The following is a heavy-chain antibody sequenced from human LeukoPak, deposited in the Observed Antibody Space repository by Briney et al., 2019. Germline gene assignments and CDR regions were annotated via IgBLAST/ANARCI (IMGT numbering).Heavy chain of an antibody. D-gene: IGHD6-19*01. CDR2: IYYSGST. CDR1: GGSISSYY. Sequence: PSETLSLTCTVSGGSISSYYWSWIRQPPGKGLEWIGYIYYSGSTNYKPSLKSRVTISVDTSKNQFSLKLSSVTAADTAMYYCARVRSSGWGKGFDYWGQGTLVTVSS. CDR3: ARVRSSGWGKGFDY. V-gene: IGHV4-59*01. J-gene: IGHJ4*02.